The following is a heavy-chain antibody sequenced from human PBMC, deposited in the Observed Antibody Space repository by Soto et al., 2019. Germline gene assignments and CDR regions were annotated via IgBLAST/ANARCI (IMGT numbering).Heavy chain of an antibody. CDR2: IDASDSYT. V-gene: IGHV5-10-1*01. Sequence: VESLKVSCKGSGYTFTSYWISWVRQMPGKGLEWMGRIDASDSYTNYSPSFQGHVSISSDKSISTAYLQWSSLKASDTAIYFCARHGRLMDWNPPQDRFEPWGQGTLVTVSS. CDR3: ARHGRLMDWNPPQDRFEP. D-gene: IGHD1-1*01. CDR1: GYTFTSYW. J-gene: IGHJ5*02.